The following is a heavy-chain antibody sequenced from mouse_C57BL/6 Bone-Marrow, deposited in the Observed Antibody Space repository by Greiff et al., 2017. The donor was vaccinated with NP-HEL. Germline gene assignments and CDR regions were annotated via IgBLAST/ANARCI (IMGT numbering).Heavy chain of an antibody. V-gene: IGHV1-4*01. CDR3: AKGYFDY. CDR2: INPSSGYT. CDR1: GYTFTSYT. J-gene: IGHJ2*01. Sequence: VKLVESGAELARPGASVKMSCKASGYTFTSYTMHWVKQRPGQGLEWIGYINPSSGYTKYNQKFKDKATLTADKSSSTAYMQLSSLTSEDSAVYYCAKGYFDYWGQGTTLTVSS.